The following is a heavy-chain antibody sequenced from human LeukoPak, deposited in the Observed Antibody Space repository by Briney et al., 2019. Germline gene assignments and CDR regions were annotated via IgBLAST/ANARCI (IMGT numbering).Heavy chain of an antibody. CDR1: GCTFTSYG. CDR3: ARDLGIWSGYYNCFDP. V-gene: IGHV1-18*01. Sequence: ASVKVSCKASGCTFTSYGISWVRQAPGQGVEGMGWISAYNGNTNYAQKLQGRVTMTTDTSTSTAYMELRSLRSDDTAVYYCARDLGIWSGYYNCFDPWGQGTLVTVSS. CDR2: ISAYNGNT. D-gene: IGHD3-3*01. J-gene: IGHJ5*02.